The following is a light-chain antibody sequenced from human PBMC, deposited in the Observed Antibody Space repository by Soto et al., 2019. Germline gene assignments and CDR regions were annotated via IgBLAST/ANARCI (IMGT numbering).Light chain of an antibody. V-gene: IGKV1-9*01. CDR1: QDISTF. CDR2: GAS. Sequence: DIQLTQSPSFLSASVGDRVTITCRASQDISTFLAWFQQKPGTAPKLLIYGASTLQTGVPSGFSGSGSGTEFTLTIGSLQPEDFATYYCQQFHSYPHTFGQATELEIK. J-gene: IGKJ2*01. CDR3: QQFHSYPHT.